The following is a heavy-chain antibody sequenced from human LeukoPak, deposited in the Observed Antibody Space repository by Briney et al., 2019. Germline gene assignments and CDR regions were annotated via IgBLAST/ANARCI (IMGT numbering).Heavy chain of an antibody. CDR2: VDPEDGET. V-gene: IGHV1-69-2*01. CDR3: ATFLGGGRVPMTDY. Sequence: ASVKVSCKASGYTFTDYYMHWVQQAPGKGLEWMGLVDPEDGETIYAEKFQGRVTITADTSTDTAYMELSSLRSEDTAVYYCATFLGGGRVPMTDYWGQGTLVTVSS. CDR1: GYTFTDYY. D-gene: IGHD2/OR15-2a*01. J-gene: IGHJ4*02.